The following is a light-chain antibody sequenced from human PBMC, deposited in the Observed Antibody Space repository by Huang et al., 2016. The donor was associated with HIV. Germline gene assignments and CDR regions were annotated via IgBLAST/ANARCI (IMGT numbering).Light chain of an antibody. CDR1: QTSSKY. V-gene: IGKV1-39*01. CDR3: QQSYTTPRT. J-gene: IGKJ1*01. CDR2: GAS. Sequence: DIQMTQSPSSLSASVGDRVTITCRASQTSSKYLNWYQQKPGKAPKLLLYGASSLQSGVPSRFSGLGSGTDFNLTIDSLQPEDFAIYYCQQSYTTPRTFGQGTKVEIK.